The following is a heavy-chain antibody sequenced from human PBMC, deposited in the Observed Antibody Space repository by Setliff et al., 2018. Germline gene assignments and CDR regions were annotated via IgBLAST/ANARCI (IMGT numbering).Heavy chain of an antibody. CDR3: ARGRDGYTSNAFEF. CDR2: IIPVFRSA. J-gene: IGHJ3*01. CDR1: GGTFRTDG. Sequence: ASVKVSCKASGGTFRTDGFNWVRQAPGQGLEWMGRIIPVFRSAKYAQNFQGRVTITADELTRTVYMELSSLRSEDTAIYYCARGRDGYTSNAFEFWGQGTMVTVSS. D-gene: IGHD5-12*01. V-gene: IGHV1-69*13.